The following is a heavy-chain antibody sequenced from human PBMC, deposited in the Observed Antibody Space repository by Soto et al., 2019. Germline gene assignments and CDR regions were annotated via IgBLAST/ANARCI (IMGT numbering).Heavy chain of an antibody. CDR3: ARAPSTTLYGMDV. J-gene: IGHJ6*02. CDR1: GDSISSGNW. D-gene: IGHD4-17*01. V-gene: IGHV4-4*02. Sequence: QVQLQESGPGLVKPSGTLSLTCAVSGDSISSGNWWSWVRQPPGKGLEWIGEIYHSGSTNYNPSFKSRDSISVDKSKTQFSLNLSSVTAADTAVYYCARAPSTTLYGMDVWGQGTTVTVSS. CDR2: IYHSGST.